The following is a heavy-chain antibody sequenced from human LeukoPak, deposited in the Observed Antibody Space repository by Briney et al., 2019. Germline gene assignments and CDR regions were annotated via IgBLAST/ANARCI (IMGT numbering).Heavy chain of an antibody. V-gene: IGHV3-64*01. D-gene: IGHD3-22*01. CDR1: GFSFSSYP. J-gene: IGHJ4*02. CDR3: AKDYARDYDSSGYYL. CDR2: IGSNGDGI. Sequence: GGSLRLSCAASGFSFSSYPMHWVRQASGKGLEYVSVIGSNGDGIYYANSVKGRFTISRDNSKNTLYLQMGSLRTEDMAVYYCAKDYARDYDSSGYYLWGQGTLVTVSS.